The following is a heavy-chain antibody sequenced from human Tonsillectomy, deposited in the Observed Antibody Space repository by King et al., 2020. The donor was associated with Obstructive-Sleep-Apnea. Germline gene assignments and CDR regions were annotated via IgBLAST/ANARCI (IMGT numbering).Heavy chain of an antibody. J-gene: IGHJ4*02. CDR2: ISAYSDNT. Sequence: QLVQSGAEVKKPGASVKVSCKASGYTFTSYGISWVRQAPGQGLEWMGWISAYSDNTNYAQKLRGRVTMTTDKSTSTAYMELRSLTSDDTAVYYCARGDSSGWLGIPNYWGQGTLVTVSS. V-gene: IGHV1-18*04. CDR3: ARGDSSGWLGIPNY. CDR1: GYTFTSYG. D-gene: IGHD6-19*01.